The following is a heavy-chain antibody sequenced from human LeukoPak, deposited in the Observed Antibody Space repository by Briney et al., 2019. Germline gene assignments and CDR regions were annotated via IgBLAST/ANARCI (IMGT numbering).Heavy chain of an antibody. J-gene: IGHJ1*01. CDR2: IRNDDGSNK. V-gene: IGHV3-30*02. CDR3: AKDEAQYFEL. CDR1: GFTFSNYG. Sequence: GGSLRLSCAASGFTFSNYGMHWVRQAPGKGLEWVAFIRNDDGSNKYYADSVKGRFTISRDNSKNTVHLQMNSLRVEGTAVYYCAKDEAQYFELWGQGTLVTVSA.